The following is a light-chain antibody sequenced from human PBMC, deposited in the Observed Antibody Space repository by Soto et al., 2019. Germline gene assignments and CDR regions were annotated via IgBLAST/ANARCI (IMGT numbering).Light chain of an antibody. V-gene: IGKV3-11*01. CDR3: QQRTDWPLT. CDR2: DAS. J-gene: IGKJ4*01. Sequence: ETVLTQSPATLSLSPGQRATFSCRASQSVGSYLAWYQQKPGQAPRLLIYDASNRATGIPARFSGSGSGTDFTLTITRREPEDFAVYFRQQRTDWPLTFGGGTKLEI. CDR1: QSVGSY.